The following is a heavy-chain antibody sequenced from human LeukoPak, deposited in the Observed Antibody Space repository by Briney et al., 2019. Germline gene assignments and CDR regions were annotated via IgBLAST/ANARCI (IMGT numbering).Heavy chain of an antibody. CDR3: ARGPLRGWFDP. CDR1: GFTFSTYS. D-gene: IGHD4-17*01. J-gene: IGHJ5*02. Sequence: GSLRLSCAASGFTFSTYSMNWVRQAPGKGLEWVSSISTTSSYIYYADSVEGRFTISRDDAKNSLYLQMNSLRAEDTAVYYCARGPLRGWFDPWGQGTLVTVSS. CDR2: ISTTSSYI. V-gene: IGHV3-21*01.